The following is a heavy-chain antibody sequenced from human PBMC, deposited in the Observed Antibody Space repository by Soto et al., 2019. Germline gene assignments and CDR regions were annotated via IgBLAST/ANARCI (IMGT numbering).Heavy chain of an antibody. D-gene: IGHD2-2*02. Sequence: GGSLRLSCAASGFTFSTYNLNWVRQAPGKGLEWLSYISSGSSTIYYADSVKGRFTISRDNAQKSLYLQMNSLRDEDTAIYYCARDGCTTTSCYRPYYFDSWGQGTRVTVSS. J-gene: IGHJ4*02. CDR1: GFTFSTYN. CDR3: ARDGCTTTSCYRPYYFDS. V-gene: IGHV3-48*02. CDR2: ISSGSSTI.